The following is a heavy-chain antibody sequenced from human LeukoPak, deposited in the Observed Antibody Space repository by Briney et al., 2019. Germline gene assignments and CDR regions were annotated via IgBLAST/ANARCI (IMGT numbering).Heavy chain of an antibody. J-gene: IGHJ4*02. CDR3: ARDVFGLDY. CDR1: GGTFNNYA. Sequence: ASVKVSCKASGGTFNNYAISWVRQAPGQGLEWMGVITASGGGTTYAQKFQGRVTMTRDTSSSTVYMELTSLRSEDTAVYYCARDVFGLDYWGQGTLVTVSS. CDR2: ITASGGGT. D-gene: IGHD3-10*01. V-gene: IGHV1-46*02.